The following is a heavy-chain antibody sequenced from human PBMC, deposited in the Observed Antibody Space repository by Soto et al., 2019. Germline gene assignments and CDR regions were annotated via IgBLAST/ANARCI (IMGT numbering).Heavy chain of an antibody. D-gene: IGHD2-8*02. CDR3: VQGLVGCTHFEF. V-gene: IGHV4-59*01. CDR1: GGSISTYY. Sequence: QVQLQESGPGLLKPSETLSLTCTVSGGSISTYYWNWIRQPPGKGLEWIGYIWYSGRTNYNSSLNGRDSISLEKSMNLFSQPVNAVRAADTEVYYRVQGLVGCTHFEFRGQGPKVRVS. CDR2: IWYSGRT. J-gene: IGHJ4*02.